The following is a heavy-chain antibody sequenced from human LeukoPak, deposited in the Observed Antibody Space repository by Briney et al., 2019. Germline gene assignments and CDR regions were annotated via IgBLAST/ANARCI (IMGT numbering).Heavy chain of an antibody. Sequence: ASVKVSCKPSGYTFTSYVISWVRQARGQGLEWMGWISANNGYTNYAQKLHGRVTMTTDTSTTTAYMELTSLTSDDTAVYYCARDEHYYGSGTYYRRASTFDIWGQGTMVTVSS. CDR2: ISANNGYT. CDR3: ARDEHYYGSGTYYRRASTFDI. V-gene: IGHV1-18*04. J-gene: IGHJ3*02. CDR1: GYTFTSYV. D-gene: IGHD3-10*01.